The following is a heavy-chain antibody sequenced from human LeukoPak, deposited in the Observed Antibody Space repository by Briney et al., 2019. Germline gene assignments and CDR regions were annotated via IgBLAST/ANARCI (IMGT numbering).Heavy chain of an antibody. CDR1: GFTFSSYG. CDR2: IRYDGSNK. V-gene: IGHV3-30*02. Sequence: PGGSLRLSCAASGFTFSSYGMHWVRQAPGKGLEWVAFIRYDGSNKYYADSVKGRFTISRDNTLYLQMNSLRAEDTAVYYCAREPYCSGGSCYWDYMDVWGKGTTVTVSS. CDR3: AREPYCSGGSCYWDYMDV. D-gene: IGHD2-15*01. J-gene: IGHJ6*03.